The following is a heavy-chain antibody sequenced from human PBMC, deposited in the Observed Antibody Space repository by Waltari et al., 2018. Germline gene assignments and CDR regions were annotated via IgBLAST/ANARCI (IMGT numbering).Heavy chain of an antibody. J-gene: IGHJ6*02. CDR1: GYTFTSYA. CDR3: ASEHSRGMDV. CDR2: INTNTGNP. V-gene: IGHV7-4-1*02. Sequence: QVQLVQSGSELKKPGASVKVSCKSSGYTFTSYALNWVRQAPGQGLEWMGWINTNTGNPTYAQGFTGRFVFSLDTSGSTASLQISSLRAEDTAVYYCASEHSRGMDVWGQGTTVIVSS.